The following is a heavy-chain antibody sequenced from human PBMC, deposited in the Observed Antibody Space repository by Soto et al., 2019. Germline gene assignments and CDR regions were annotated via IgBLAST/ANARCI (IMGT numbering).Heavy chain of an antibody. J-gene: IGHJ4*02. D-gene: IGHD2-8*01. CDR3: ATAFCTNGVCYKDYYFDY. V-gene: IGHV1-24*01. Sequence: ASVKVSCKVSGYTLTELSMHWVRQAPGKGLEWMGGFDPEDGETIYAQKFQGRVTMTEDTSTDTAYMELSSLRSEDTAVYYCATAFCTNGVCYKDYYFDYWGQGTLVTVSS. CDR1: GYTLTELS. CDR2: FDPEDGET.